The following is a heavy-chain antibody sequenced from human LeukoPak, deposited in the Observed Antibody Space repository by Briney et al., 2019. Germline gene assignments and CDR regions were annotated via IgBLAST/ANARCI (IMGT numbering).Heavy chain of an antibody. J-gene: IGHJ6*02. CDR3: ARGLYCSSRTSCYDYGMDV. CDR2: FIPILGTA. D-gene: IGHD2-2*01. CDR1: GGTFRSYG. Sequence: GASVKVSCKASGGTFRSYGLNWVRQAPGQGLEWMGGFIPILGTAKYAQKLQGRVTITADESTSTAYMELSSLRYEDTAVYYCARGLYCSSRTSCYDYGMDVWGQGTTVTVSS. V-gene: IGHV1-69*13.